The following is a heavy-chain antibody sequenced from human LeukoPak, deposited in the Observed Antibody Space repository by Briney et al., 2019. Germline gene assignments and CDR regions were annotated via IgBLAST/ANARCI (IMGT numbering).Heavy chain of an antibody. Sequence: GASVKVSCKASEYTFTGYYIHWVRQAPGQGLEWMGWIDPNTGDSNYVQKFQGRVTMTRDTSISTAYMELSRLRSDDTAFYYCARGGQRFLEYRFDYWGQGTLVTVSS. D-gene: IGHD3-3*01. J-gene: IGHJ4*02. CDR2: IDPNTGDS. CDR3: ARGGQRFLEYRFDY. CDR1: EYTFTGYY. V-gene: IGHV1-2*02.